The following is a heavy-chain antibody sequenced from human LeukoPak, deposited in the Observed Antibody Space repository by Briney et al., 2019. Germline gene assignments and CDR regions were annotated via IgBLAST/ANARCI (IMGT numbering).Heavy chain of an antibody. J-gene: IGHJ4*02. CDR3: ARLDYGGHYFDY. V-gene: IGHV4-4*02. CDR1: GGSISSSNW. CDR2: IYHSGST. Sequence: PSETLSLTCAVSGGSISSSNWWSWVRQPAGKGLEWIGEIYHSGSTYYNPSLTSRVTISVDTSKNQFSLKLSSVTAADTAVYYCARLDYGGHYFDYWGQGTLVTVSS. D-gene: IGHD4-17*01.